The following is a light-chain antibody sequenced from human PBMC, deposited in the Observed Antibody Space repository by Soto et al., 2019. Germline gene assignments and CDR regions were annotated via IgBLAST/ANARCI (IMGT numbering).Light chain of an antibody. CDR2: GAS. J-gene: IGKJ5*01. CDR1: ETVSSSY. V-gene: IGKV3-20*01. Sequence: EIVLTQSPGTLSLSPGERATLSCGASETVSSSYLAWYQQKPGQAPRLLIYGASNRASGVPDRFSGSGSGTDFTLTISRLEPGDFAVYYCQQYGSSPPFTFGQGTRLDIK. CDR3: QQYGSSPPFT.